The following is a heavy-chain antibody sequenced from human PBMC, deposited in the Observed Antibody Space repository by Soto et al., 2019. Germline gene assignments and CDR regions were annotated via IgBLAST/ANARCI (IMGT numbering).Heavy chain of an antibody. CDR2: INHSVST. V-gene: IGHV4-34*01. D-gene: IGHD3-22*01. CDR3: WLGGVTKWFGP. J-gene: IGHJ5*02. CDR1: GGSFSGYY. Sequence: TLTVPGPVYGGSFSGYYWSWIRQPPGKGLEWIGEINHSVSTNYNPSLKRRVTISVDTSKTQFSLKLRSVTAAHRAVNYCWLGGVTKWFGPSVPGIPLSVSS.